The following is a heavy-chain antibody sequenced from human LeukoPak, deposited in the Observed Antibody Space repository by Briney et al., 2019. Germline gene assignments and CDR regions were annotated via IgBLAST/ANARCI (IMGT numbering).Heavy chain of an antibody. D-gene: IGHD5-12*01. Sequence: GGSLRLSCSASEFTFSTYAMHWVRQAPGKGLEYVSAISNNGDRTYYPDSVKGRFTISRDNSKNTLYLQMNSLRAEDTAVYYCARGIGYRRGWYFDYWGQGTLVTVSS. CDR3: ARGIGYRRGWYFDY. CDR2: ISNNGDRT. CDR1: EFTFSTYA. V-gene: IGHV3-64*04. J-gene: IGHJ4*02.